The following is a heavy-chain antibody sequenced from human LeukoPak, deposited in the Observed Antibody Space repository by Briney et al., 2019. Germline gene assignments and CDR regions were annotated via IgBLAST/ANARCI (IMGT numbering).Heavy chain of an antibody. V-gene: IGHV1-18*01. CDR1: GYTFTSYG. D-gene: IGHD3-22*01. CDR3: ARDRVYDSSGSPRPFDY. CDR2: ISAYNGNT. J-gene: IGHJ4*02. Sequence: ASVKVSCKASGYTFTSYGISWVRQAPGQGLEWMGWISAYNGNTNYAQKLQGRVTMTTDTSTSTAYMELRSLRSDDTAVYYCARDRVYDSSGSPRPFDYWGQGTRVTVSS.